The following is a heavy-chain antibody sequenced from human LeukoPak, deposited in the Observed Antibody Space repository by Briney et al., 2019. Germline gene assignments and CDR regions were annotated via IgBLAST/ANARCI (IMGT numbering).Heavy chain of an antibody. CDR1: GGSISSYY. V-gene: IGHV4-4*07. J-gene: IGHJ6*03. Sequence: PSETLSLTCTVSGGSISSYYWSWIRQPAGKGLEWIGRIYTSGSTNYNPSLKSRVTMSVDTSKNQFSLKLSSVTAADTAAYYCARINSSSWYGTYYYYYYMDVWGKGTTVTVSS. CDR2: IYTSGST. CDR3: ARINSSSWYGTYYYYYYMDV. D-gene: IGHD6-13*01.